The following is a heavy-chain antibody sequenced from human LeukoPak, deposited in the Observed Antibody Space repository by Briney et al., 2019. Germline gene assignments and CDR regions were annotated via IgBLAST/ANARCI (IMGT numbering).Heavy chain of an antibody. Sequence: SETLSLTCAVYGGSFSGYYWSWIRQPPGKGLEWVGGINHRGSTNYNPSLKSRVTISVDTSKNQFSLKLSSVTAADTAVYYCARAMSIAARLQTIFDYWGQGTLVTVSS. CDR3: ARAMSIAARLQTIFDY. CDR1: GGSFSGYY. CDR2: INHRGST. J-gene: IGHJ4*02. D-gene: IGHD6-6*01. V-gene: IGHV4-34*01.